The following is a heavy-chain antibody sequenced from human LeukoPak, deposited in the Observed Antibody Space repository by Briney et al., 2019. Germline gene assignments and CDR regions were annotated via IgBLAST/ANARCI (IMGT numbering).Heavy chain of an antibody. CDR3: AKSLWFGELSPYYFDY. D-gene: IGHD3-10*01. CDR2: ISGSGGST. V-gene: IGHV3-23*01. CDR1: GFTFSSYG. J-gene: IGHJ4*02. Sequence: GGTLRLSCAASGFTFSSYGMSWVRQAPGKGLEWVSAISGSGGSTYYADSVKGRFTISRDNSKNTLYLQMNSLRAEDTAVYYCAKSLWFGELSPYYFDYWGQGTLVTVSS.